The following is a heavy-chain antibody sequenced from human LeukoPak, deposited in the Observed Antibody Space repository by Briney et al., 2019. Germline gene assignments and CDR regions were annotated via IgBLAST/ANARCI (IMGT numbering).Heavy chain of an antibody. D-gene: IGHD4-17*01. J-gene: IGHJ4*02. CDR1: GGSISSYY. CDR3: ARSTTVTTFDY. Sequence: TSETLPLTCTVSGGSISSYYWSWIRQPAGNGLEWIGRIYTSGSTNYNPSLKSRVTMSVDTSKNQFSLKLSSVTAADTAVYYCARSTTVTTFDYWGQGTLVTVSS. V-gene: IGHV4-4*07. CDR2: IYTSGST.